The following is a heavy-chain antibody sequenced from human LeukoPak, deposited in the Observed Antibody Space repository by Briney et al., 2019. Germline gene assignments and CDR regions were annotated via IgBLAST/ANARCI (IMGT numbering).Heavy chain of an antibody. V-gene: IGHV4-61*02. J-gene: IGHJ4*02. D-gene: IGHD1-26*01. CDR2: IYTSGST. Sequence: PSQCLSLTCTVSGCSISSGSYCWGWIRQPAGKGLEWIGRIYTSGSTNYNPSLQSRVTISVEPSKTQCSLKLSSVTAADTAVYYCARLVGATEGYFDYWGQRTLVTVSS. CDR3: ARLVGATEGYFDY. CDR1: GCSISSGSYC.